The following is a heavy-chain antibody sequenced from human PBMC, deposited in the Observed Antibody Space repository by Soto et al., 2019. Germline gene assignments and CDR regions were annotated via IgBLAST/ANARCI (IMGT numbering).Heavy chain of an antibody. CDR2: INHSGST. CDR3: ASCLGGGDCDSGEYFQH. CDR1: GGSFSGYY. V-gene: IGHV4-34*01. J-gene: IGHJ1*01. D-gene: IGHD2-21*02. Sequence: SETLSLTCAVYGGSFSGYYWSWIRQPPGKGLEWIGEINHSGSTNYNPSLKSRVTISVDTSKNQFSLKLSSVPAADTAVYYCASCLGGGDCDSGEYFQHWGQGTLVTVSS.